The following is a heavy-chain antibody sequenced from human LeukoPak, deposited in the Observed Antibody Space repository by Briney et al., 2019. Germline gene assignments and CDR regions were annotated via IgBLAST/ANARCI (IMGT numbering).Heavy chain of an antibody. V-gene: IGHV3-30*18. CDR3: AKVVIVGASRNYLDP. J-gene: IGHJ5*02. Sequence: GGSLRLSCAASGFTFPNYDMSWVRQAPGKGLEWVAVISYDGDSKYYADSVKDRFTVSRDNSENTVYLQMNSLGAEDTAVYFCAKVVIVGASRNYLDPWGQGTLVIVSS. CDR1: GFTFPNYD. D-gene: IGHD1-26*01. CDR2: ISYDGDSK.